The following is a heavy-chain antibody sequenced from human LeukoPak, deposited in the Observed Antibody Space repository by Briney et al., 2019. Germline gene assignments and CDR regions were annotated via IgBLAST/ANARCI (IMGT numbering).Heavy chain of an antibody. CDR3: TTDPSVLVVGY. CDR1: GFTFSNAW. V-gene: IGHV3-15*01. J-gene: IGHJ4*02. D-gene: IGHD2-15*01. Sequence: AGGSLRLSCAASGFTFSNAWMNWVRQAPGKGLEWVGRIKRKTDGGTTEYAAPVQGRFTISRDDSTNTLYLQMNSLKTEDTAVYYCTTDPSVLVVGYSGQGTLVTVSS. CDR2: IKRKTDGGTT.